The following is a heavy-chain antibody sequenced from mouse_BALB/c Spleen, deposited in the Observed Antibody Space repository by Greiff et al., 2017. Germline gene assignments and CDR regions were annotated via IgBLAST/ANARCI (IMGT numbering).Heavy chain of an antibody. Sequence: EVQLQQSGAELVKPGASVKLSCTASGFNIKDTYMHWVKQRPEQGLEWIGRIDPANGNTKYDPKFQGKATITADTSSNTAYLQLSSLTSEDTAVYYCASTVYYYGSSYGAWFAYWGQGTLVTVSA. D-gene: IGHD1-1*01. CDR3: ASTVYYYGSSYGAWFAY. V-gene: IGHV14-3*02. CDR2: IDPANGNT. J-gene: IGHJ3*01. CDR1: GFNIKDTY.